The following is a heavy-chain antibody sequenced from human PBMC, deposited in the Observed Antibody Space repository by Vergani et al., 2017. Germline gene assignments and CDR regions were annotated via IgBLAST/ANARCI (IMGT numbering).Heavy chain of an antibody. Sequence: QVTLKESGPALVKPTQTLTLTCTLSGFSVNSHPMRVIWIRQPPGKALEWLARIDWDDDKFYDRSLKTRLTISKDTSKNQVVLRMTNMDPVDTAMYYCAKILSKNGNHYGAFDIWGQGTMVIVSS. J-gene: IGHJ3*02. CDR2: IDWDDDK. V-gene: IGHV2-70*04. CDR3: AKILSKNGNHYGAFDI. D-gene: IGHD5-24*01. CDR1: GFSVNSHPMR.